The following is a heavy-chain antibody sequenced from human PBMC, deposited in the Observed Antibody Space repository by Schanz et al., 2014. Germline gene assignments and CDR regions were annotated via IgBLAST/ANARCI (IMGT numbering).Heavy chain of an antibody. CDR1: EFTFSSYK. D-gene: IGHD3-9*01. CDR3: ARDSRPNYDFLTAYYSIDY. J-gene: IGHJ4*02. CDR2: ISSSGSYI. V-gene: IGHV3-21*01. Sequence: EVQLVESGGGLVKPGGSLRLSCEASEFTFSSYKMNWVRQAPGKGLEWVSSISSSGSYIHYADSVKGRFTISRDNAKNTLYLQMRRLRVEDTAVYYCARDSRPNYDFLTAYYSIDYWGQGTLVTVSS.